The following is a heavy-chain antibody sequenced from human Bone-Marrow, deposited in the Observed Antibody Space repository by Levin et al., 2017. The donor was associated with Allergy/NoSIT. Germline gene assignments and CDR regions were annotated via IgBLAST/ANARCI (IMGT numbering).Heavy chain of an antibody. CDR3: TRGSGSYPWAVFDH. Sequence: GGSLRLSCAASDFTFSRYPMHWVRQAPGKGLEWVAVMSHDGNFKSYADSVRGRFTISRDNSENTLYLQMNSLRLEDTGLYYCTRGSGSYPWAVFDHWGLGTLVTVSS. CDR2: MSHDGNFK. J-gene: IGHJ4*02. CDR1: DFTFSRYP. D-gene: IGHD3-16*01. V-gene: IGHV3-30*04.